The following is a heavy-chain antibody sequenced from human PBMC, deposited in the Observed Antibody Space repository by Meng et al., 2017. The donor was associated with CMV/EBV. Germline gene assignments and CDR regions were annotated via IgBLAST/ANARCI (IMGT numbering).Heavy chain of an antibody. J-gene: IGHJ6*02. CDR3: AKVLWSGYDYGMDV. V-gene: IGHV3-23*01. Sequence: GESLKISCAASGFTFSSYAMSWVRQAPGKGLEWVSAISGSGGSTYYADSVKGRFTISRDNSKNTLYLQMNSLRAEDTPVYYCAKVLWSGYDYGMDVWGQGTTVTVSS. CDR1: GFTFSSYA. D-gene: IGHD3-3*01. CDR2: ISGSGGST.